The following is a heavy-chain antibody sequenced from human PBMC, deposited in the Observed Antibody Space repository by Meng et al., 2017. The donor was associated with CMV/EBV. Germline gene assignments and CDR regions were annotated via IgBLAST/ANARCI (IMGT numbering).Heavy chain of an antibody. J-gene: IGHJ6*02. Sequence: SVKVSCKASGCTFSSYAISWVRQAPGQGLEWMGGIIPIFGTANYAQKFQGRVTITTDESTSTAYMELSSLKSEDTAVYYCATDPDIVVVPAAIGYYYYYGMDVWGQGTTVTVSS. CDR3: ATDPDIVVVPAAIGYYYYYGMDV. V-gene: IGHV1-69*05. D-gene: IGHD2-2*01. CDR1: GCTFSSYA. CDR2: IIPIFGTA.